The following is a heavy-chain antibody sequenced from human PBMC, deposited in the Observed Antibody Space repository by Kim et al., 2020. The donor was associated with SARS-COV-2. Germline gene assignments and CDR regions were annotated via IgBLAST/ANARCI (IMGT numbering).Heavy chain of an antibody. Sequence: ADSVKGRFTISRDNSKNTRYLQMNSLRAEDTAMYHCARDGCGRFVRGVDFWGQGTLVTVSS. V-gene: IGHV3-30*01. D-gene: IGHD3-10*01. J-gene: IGHJ4*01. CDR3: ARDGCGRFVRGVDF.